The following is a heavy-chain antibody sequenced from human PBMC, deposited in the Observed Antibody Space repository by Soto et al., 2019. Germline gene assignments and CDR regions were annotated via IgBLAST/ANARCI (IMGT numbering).Heavy chain of an antibody. J-gene: IGHJ4*02. CDR1: GGSISSSSYY. CDR2: IYYSGST. Sequence: QLQLQESGPGLVKPSETLSLTCTVSGGSISSSSYYWGWIRQPPGKGLEWIGSIYYSGSTYYNPSLKSRVTISVDTSKNQFSLKLSSVTAADTAVYYCARLIYYGSGSYYFLADYWGQGTLVTVSS. D-gene: IGHD3-10*01. V-gene: IGHV4-39*01. CDR3: ARLIYYGSGSYYFLADY.